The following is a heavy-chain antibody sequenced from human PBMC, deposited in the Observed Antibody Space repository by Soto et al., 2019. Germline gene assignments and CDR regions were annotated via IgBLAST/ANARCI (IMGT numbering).Heavy chain of an antibody. CDR1: GYTFTNYW. Sequence: GESLKISCKGSGYTFTNYWIVCVRQIPGKGLEWMGIIYPGDSDTRYSPSFQGQVTISADRSISTAYLQWSSLKASDTGMYYCARYPTLTDYFFHGMDVWGQGTTVTVSS. V-gene: IGHV5-51*01. J-gene: IGHJ6*02. CDR3: ARYPTLTDYFFHGMDV. CDR2: IYPGDSDT. D-gene: IGHD4-17*01.